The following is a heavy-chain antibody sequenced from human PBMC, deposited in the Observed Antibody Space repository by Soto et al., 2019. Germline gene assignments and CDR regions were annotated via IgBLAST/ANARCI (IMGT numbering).Heavy chain of an antibody. Sequence: EVQVVQSGAEVKEPGESLKISCKGSGYIFTDHCIVWVRQMAGKGLEWVGIICPGYSNIIYSPSVQGQVTISADMSISTAFLQWSSLKASDTAIYYCARRHYCRGDCTISPDSYYGMDVWGQGTRVTVSS. V-gene: IGHV5-51*01. CDR2: ICPGYSNI. J-gene: IGHJ6*02. CDR3: ARRHYCRGDCTISPDSYYGMDV. CDR1: GYIFTDHC. D-gene: IGHD2-21*02.